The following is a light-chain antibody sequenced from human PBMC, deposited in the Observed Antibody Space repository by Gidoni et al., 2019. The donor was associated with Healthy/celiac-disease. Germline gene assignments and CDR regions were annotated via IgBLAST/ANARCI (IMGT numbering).Light chain of an antibody. CDR2: WAS. J-gene: IGKJ2*01. V-gene: IGKV4-1*01. Sequence: DIVMTQSPDSLAVPLGERATINCKSSQRVLYSSNNKNYLAWYQQKPGQPPKLLIYWASTRESGVPDRFSGSGSGTDFTLTISSLQAEDVAVYYCQQYYSTPYTFXQXTKLEIK. CDR1: QRVLYSSNNKNY. CDR3: QQYYSTPYT.